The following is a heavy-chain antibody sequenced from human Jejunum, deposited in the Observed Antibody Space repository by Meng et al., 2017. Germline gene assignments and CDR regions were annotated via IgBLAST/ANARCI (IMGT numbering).Heavy chain of an antibody. CDR2: ILRTTERG. V-gene: IGHV3-15*01. Sequence: VHLVESGGGVVQPGRSLRLSCAASGFSFSDTWMNWVRQAPGKGLEWVGRILRTTERGPAVVRGRFTISRDDSKNTLYLEMNSLKIEDTAVYYCTSRVVTTNDHWGQGSLVTVSS. CDR3: TSRVVTTNDH. D-gene: IGHD3-22*01. CDR1: GFSFSDTW. J-gene: IGHJ4*02.